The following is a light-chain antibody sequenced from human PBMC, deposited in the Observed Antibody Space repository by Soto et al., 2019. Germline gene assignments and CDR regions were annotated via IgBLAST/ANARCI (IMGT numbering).Light chain of an antibody. V-gene: IGKV3-15*01. J-gene: IGKJ1*01. Sequence: EIVKTQSPATLTVSPGERATLSCRASRGVSSKLAWYQQKPGQAPRLLIYGASTRATGISARFSGSGSGTEFTLTISSLQSEDFAVYYCQQYNDWPRTFGQGTKVDI. CDR1: RGVSSK. CDR3: QQYNDWPRT. CDR2: GAS.